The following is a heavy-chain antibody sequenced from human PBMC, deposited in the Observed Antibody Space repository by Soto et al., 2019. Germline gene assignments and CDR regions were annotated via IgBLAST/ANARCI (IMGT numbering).Heavy chain of an antibody. CDR1: GLTLDDYA. V-gene: IGHV3-9*01. J-gene: IGHJ4*02. CDR2: ISWNSNTI. CDR3: EHDIGIRFWGFTCYY. Sequence: GGYLRLSCAASGLTLDDYAMHWVRQPPGKGLEWVSGISWNSNTIGYADSVKGRFTISRDNAKNSLYLQMNSLRAEETAWDYCEHDIGIRFWGFTCYYWRQGP. D-gene: IGHD7-27*01.